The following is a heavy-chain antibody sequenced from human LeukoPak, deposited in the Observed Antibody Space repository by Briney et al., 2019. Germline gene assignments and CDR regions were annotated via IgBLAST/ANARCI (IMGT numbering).Heavy chain of an antibody. D-gene: IGHD6-6*01. J-gene: IGHJ4*02. V-gene: IGHV3-30*18. CDR2: MLHDGDSK. CDR3: TKGYRSSAGYYFDY. CDR1: GFSFNIHD. Sequence: GGSLRLSCAASGFSFNIHDMHWVRQAPGKGLEWLAFMLHDGDSKYYADSVKGRFIISSDNSRNTLYLQMNNLRAEDTAVYYCTKGYRSSAGYYFDYWGQGTLVTVSS.